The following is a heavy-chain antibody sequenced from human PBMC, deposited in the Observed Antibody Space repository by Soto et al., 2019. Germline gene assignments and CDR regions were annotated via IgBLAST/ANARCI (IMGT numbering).Heavy chain of an antibody. Sequence: QVHLLRSGAEVQKPGASVKVSCKTSGYTFNDFRITWVRQAPGLGLEWLGWIYSKAGKMNFAPKFQNRVIMTTDTSTSTAFMEWPSLTFDDSAIYFCARDIAFDIDYWGQGTLVTVS. D-gene: IGHD2-15*01. CDR2: IYSKAGKM. J-gene: IGHJ4*02. CDR1: GYTFNDFR. CDR3: ARDIAFDIDY. V-gene: IGHV1-18*01.